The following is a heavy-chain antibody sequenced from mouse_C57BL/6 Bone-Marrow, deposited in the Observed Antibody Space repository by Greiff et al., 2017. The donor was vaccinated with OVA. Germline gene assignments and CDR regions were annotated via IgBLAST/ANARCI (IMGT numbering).Heavy chain of an antibody. CDR1: GFSLTSYG. Sequence: VHLVESGPGLVAPSQSLSITCTVSGFSLTSYGVDWVRQPPGKGLEWLGVIWGGGSTNYNSALMSRLSISKDNSKSQVFLKMNSLQTDDTAMYYCAKRTDDGYYDYAMDYWGQGTSVTVSS. CDR2: IWGGGST. J-gene: IGHJ4*01. CDR3: AKRTDDGYYDYAMDY. D-gene: IGHD2-3*01. V-gene: IGHV2-9*01.